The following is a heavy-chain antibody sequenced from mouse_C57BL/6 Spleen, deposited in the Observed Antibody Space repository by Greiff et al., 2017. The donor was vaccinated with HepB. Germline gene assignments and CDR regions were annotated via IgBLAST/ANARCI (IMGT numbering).Heavy chain of an antibody. CDR3: AKALTGTFYFDY. J-gene: IGHJ2*01. CDR1: GYTFTSYW. D-gene: IGHD4-1*01. CDR2: IDPSDSET. V-gene: IGHV1-52*01. Sequence: QVQLQQSGAELVRPGSSVKLSCKASGYTFTSYWMHWVKQRPIQGLEWIGNIDPSDSETHYNQKFKDKATLTVDKSSSTAYMQLSSLTSEDSAVYYCAKALTGTFYFDYWGQGTTLTVSS.